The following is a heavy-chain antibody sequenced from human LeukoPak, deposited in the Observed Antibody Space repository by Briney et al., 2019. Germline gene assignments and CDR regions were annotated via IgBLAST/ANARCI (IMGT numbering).Heavy chain of an antibody. Sequence: GGSLRLSCAASGFTFDDYTMHWVRQAPGKGLEWVSGINWNGGSTGYADSVKGRFTISRDNAKNSLYLQMNSLRAEDTALYYCARTPTQTGAFDIWGQGTMVTVSS. V-gene: IGHV3-20*04. J-gene: IGHJ3*02. CDR1: GFTFDDYT. D-gene: IGHD3-9*01. CDR2: INWNGGST. CDR3: ARTPTQTGAFDI.